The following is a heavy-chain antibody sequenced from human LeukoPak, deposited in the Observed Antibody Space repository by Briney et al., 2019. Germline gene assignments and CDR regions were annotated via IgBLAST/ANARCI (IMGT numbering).Heavy chain of an antibody. J-gene: IGHJ4*02. CDR3: ARGRYYDYVWGSYRPYYFVY. V-gene: IGHV5-51*01. CDR2: IYPGDSDT. D-gene: IGHD3-16*02. CDR1: GYSFTSYW. Sequence: GESLKISCKGSGYSFTSYWIGWVRQMPGKGLEWMGIIYPGDSDTRYSPSFQGQVTISADTSISTAYLQWSSLKASDTAMYYCARGRYYDYVWGSYRPYYFVYWGQGRLVTVSS.